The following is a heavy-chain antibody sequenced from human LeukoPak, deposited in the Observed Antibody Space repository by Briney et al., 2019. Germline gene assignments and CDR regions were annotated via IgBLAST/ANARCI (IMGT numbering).Heavy chain of an antibody. V-gene: IGHV3-66*02. CDR2: IYSGGST. Sequence: PGGSLRLSCAASGFTVSSNYMSWVRQAPGKGLEWVSVIYSGGSTYYADSVEGRFTISRDNSKNTLYLQMNSLRAEDTAVYYCARDRDKYDFWSGYLRWGQGTLVTVSS. CDR1: GFTVSSNY. J-gene: IGHJ4*02. D-gene: IGHD3-3*01. CDR3: ARDRDKYDFWSGYLR.